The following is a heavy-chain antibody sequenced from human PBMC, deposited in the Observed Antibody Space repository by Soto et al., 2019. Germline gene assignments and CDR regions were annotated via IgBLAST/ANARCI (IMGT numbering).Heavy chain of an antibody. CDR2: ISGGGGST. V-gene: IGHV3-23*01. Sequence: GGSLRLSCAASGFTFSSYAMSWVRQAPGKGLEWVSAISGGGGSTYYADSVKGRFTISRANSKNTLYMQMNSLRAEDTAVYYCAKLLLGWAHLVPLDYWGQGTLVTVSS. D-gene: IGHD6-6*01. CDR3: AKLLLGWAHLVPLDY. J-gene: IGHJ4*02. CDR1: GFTFSSYA.